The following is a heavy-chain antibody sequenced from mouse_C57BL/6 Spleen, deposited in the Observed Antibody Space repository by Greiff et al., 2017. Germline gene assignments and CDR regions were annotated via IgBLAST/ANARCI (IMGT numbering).Heavy chain of an antibody. V-gene: IGHV1-64*01. CDR2: IHPNSGST. CDR3: AFYYGNFPYAMDY. Sequence: VQLQQPGAELVKPGASVKLSCKASGYTFTSYWMHWVKQRPGQGLEWIGMIHPNSGSTNYNEKFKSKATLTVDTSSSTAYMQLSSLTSEDSAFYYCAFYYGNFPYAMDYWGQGTSVTVSS. CDR1: GYTFTSYW. D-gene: IGHD2-1*01. J-gene: IGHJ4*01.